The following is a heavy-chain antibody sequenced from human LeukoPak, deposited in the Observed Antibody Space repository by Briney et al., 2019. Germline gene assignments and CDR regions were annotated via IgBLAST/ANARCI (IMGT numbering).Heavy chain of an antibody. Sequence: GGSLRLSCAASGFSFSSYNMNWVRQAPGKGLEWVSFISSSSSYIYYVDSVKGRFTISRDNSKNTLYLQMNSLRAEDTAVYYCAKDGTVLLWFGESPFDYWGQGTLVTVSS. J-gene: IGHJ4*02. CDR1: GFSFSSYN. CDR3: AKDGTVLLWFGESPFDY. V-gene: IGHV3-21*01. CDR2: ISSSSSYI. D-gene: IGHD3-10*01.